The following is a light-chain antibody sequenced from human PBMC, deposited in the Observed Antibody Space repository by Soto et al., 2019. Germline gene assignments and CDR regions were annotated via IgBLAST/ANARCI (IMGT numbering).Light chain of an antibody. V-gene: IGKV3-11*01. CDR3: QHRMNWPLT. CDR2: DAS. Sequence: EMVLTQSPATLSLSPGERATLSCRASQTVSSYLLWYQQKRGQAPRLLIYDASNRATGIPARFSGSGSGTDFTLTISSLEPEDFAVYYCQHRMNWPLTFGQGTRLEIK. CDR1: QTVSSY. J-gene: IGKJ5*01.